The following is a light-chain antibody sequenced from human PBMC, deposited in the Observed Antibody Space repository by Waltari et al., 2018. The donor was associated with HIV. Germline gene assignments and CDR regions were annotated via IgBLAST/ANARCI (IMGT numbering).Light chain of an antibody. CDR3: AAWDDILSGWV. Sequence: QSVLTQPPSASGAPGQRVTISCSGSSAQIGNTVAWYQQLPGTAPKVLIYRDNQRPSGVPDRFSGSRSGTSASLDVSGLRSEDEANYICAAWDDILSGWVFGGGTKLTVL. V-gene: IGLV1-47*01. J-gene: IGLJ3*02. CDR2: RDN. CDR1: SAQIGNT.